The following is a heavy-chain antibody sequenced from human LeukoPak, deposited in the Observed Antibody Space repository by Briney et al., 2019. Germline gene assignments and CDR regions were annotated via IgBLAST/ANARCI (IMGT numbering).Heavy chain of an antibody. CDR3: ARGTQDADFWSGSRRAFDY. Sequence: SETLSLTCAVYGGSFSGYYWSWIRQPPGKGLEWIGEINHSGSTNYNPSLKSRVTISVDTPKNQFSLKLSSVTAADTAVYYCARGTQDADFWSGSRRAFDYWGQGTLVTVSS. D-gene: IGHD3-3*01. CDR1: GGSFSGYY. J-gene: IGHJ4*02. CDR2: INHSGST. V-gene: IGHV4-34*01.